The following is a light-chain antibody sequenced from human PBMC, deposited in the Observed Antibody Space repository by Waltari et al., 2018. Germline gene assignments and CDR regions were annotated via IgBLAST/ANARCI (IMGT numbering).Light chain of an antibody. CDR2: DAS. CDR3: QKYERLPAT. CDR1: QSVGRS. V-gene: IGKV3-20*01. Sequence: RSCRASQSVGRSLAWYQQKPGQAPRLLMYDASSRATGIPDRFSGSGSGTDFSLTISRLEPEDVAVYYCQKYERLPATFGQGTKVEIK. J-gene: IGKJ1*01.